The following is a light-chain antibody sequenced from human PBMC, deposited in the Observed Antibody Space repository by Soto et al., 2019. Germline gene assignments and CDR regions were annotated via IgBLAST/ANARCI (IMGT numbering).Light chain of an antibody. J-gene: IGKJ1*01. V-gene: IGKV3-11*01. CDR1: QSVSTY. Sequence: EIVLTQSPATLSLSPGEGATLSCRASQSVSTYLAWYQQKPGQAPRLLIYDVSDGAPGIPARFSGSGSGTNFTLTISGLEPEDFAVYYCQHRSGWPPWTFGQGTKVQI. CDR2: DVS. CDR3: QHRSGWPPWT.